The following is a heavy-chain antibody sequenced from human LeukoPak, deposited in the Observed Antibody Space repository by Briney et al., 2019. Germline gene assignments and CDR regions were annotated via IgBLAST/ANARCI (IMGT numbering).Heavy chain of an antibody. CDR1: GYTFSYG. V-gene: IGHV1-18*01. J-gene: IGHJ3*02. CDR3: ARDLGTDAFDI. CDR2: ISAYNGNT. Sequence: GASVKVSCKASGYTFSYGISWVRQAPGQGLEWMGWISAYNGNTNYAQKFQGRVTMTTDTSTSTAYMELRSLRSDDTAVYYCARDLGTDAFDIWGQGTMVTVS. D-gene: IGHD1-26*01.